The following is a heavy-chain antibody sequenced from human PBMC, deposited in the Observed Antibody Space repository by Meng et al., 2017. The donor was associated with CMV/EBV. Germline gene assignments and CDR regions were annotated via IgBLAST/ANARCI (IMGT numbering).Heavy chain of an antibody. J-gene: IGHJ6*02. V-gene: IGHV3-21*01. CDR2: ISSSSSYI. CDR1: GFTFDDYA. D-gene: IGHD4-11*01. CDR3: ARVGYSNYEPLYYYYGMDV. Sequence: GESLKISCAASGFTFDDYAMHWVRQAPGKGLEWVSSISSSSSYIYYADSVKGRFTISRDNAKNSLYLQMNSLRAEDTAVYYCARVGYSNYEPLYYYYGMDVWGQGTTVTVSS.